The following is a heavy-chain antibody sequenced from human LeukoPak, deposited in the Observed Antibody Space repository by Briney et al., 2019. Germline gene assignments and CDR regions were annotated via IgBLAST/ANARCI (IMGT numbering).Heavy chain of an antibody. CDR2: IYSGGST. J-gene: IGHJ4*02. CDR1: GFTVSSNY. Sequence: GGSLRLSCAASGFTVSSNYMSWVRQAPGKGLEWVSVIYSGGSTYYADSVKGRFTISRDNSKNTLYLQMNSLRAEDTAVYYCARDDDSSGYSIAHWGRGTLVTVSS. CDR3: ARDDDSSGYSIAH. D-gene: IGHD3-22*01. V-gene: IGHV3-53*01.